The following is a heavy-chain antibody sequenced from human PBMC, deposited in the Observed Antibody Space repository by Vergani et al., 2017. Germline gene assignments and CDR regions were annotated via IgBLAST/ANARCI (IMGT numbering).Heavy chain of an antibody. J-gene: IGHJ4*02. Sequence: EVQLVESGGGFVQPGGSLRLSCAASGFTFSSYWMHWVRQAPGKGLVWVSRINSDGSSTSYADSVKGRFTISRDNAKNTLYLQMNSLRAEDTAVYYCASFPVDGGNPNFDYWGQGTLVTVSS. V-gene: IGHV3-74*01. CDR3: ASFPVDGGNPNFDY. D-gene: IGHD4-23*01. CDR2: INSDGSST. CDR1: GFTFSSYW.